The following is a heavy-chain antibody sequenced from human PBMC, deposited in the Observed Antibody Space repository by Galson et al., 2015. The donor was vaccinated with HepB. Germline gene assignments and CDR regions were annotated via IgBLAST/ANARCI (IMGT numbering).Heavy chain of an antibody. Sequence: SLRLSCAASGFTFSTSWMSWVRQAPGKGLGWVATITHDGTQTYYIDSVKDRFTISRDNARISLYLQMNSLRVEDTAVYYCVRGGGHWTAWGQGTLVTVSS. CDR1: GFTFSTSW. D-gene: IGHD3/OR15-3a*01. J-gene: IGHJ5*02. CDR2: ITHDGTQT. V-gene: IGHV3-7*04. CDR3: VRGGGHWTA.